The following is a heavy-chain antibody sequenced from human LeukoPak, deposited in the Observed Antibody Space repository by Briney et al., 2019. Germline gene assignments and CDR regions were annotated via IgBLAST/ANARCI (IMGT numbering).Heavy chain of an antibody. V-gene: IGHV3-30*18. CDR3: AKGYGSGSYSVDY. D-gene: IGHD3-10*01. CDR1: GFTFSSYG. Sequence: GSLRLSCAASGFTFSSYGLHWVRQAPGKGLEWVTFISYDGSNKYYADSVKGRFTISRDNSENTLYLQMNSLRAEDTAVYHCAKGYGSGSYSVDYWGQGTLVTVSS. J-gene: IGHJ4*02. CDR2: ISYDGSNK.